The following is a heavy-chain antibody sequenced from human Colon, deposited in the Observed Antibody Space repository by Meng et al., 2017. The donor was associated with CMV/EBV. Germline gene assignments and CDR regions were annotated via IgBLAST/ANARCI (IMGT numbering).Heavy chain of an antibody. V-gene: IGHV1-8*01. CDR1: GYTFTSYD. CDR2: MNPNSGDT. Sequence: ASGYTFTSYDIHWVRQATGQGLEWMGWMNPNSGDTAYAQKFQGRVTMTRDTSISTAYMDLSSLRSEDTAVYYCARGPRSEVTRFDLWGQGTLVTVSS. D-gene: IGHD1-26*01. J-gene: IGHJ5*02. CDR3: ARGPRSEVTRFDL.